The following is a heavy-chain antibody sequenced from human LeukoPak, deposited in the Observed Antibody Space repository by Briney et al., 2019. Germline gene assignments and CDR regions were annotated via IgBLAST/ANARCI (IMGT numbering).Heavy chain of an antibody. CDR2: ISGSGGST. D-gene: IGHD3-22*01. Sequence: GGSLRLSCAASGFIFSSYGMSWVRQAPGKGLEWVSAISGSGGSTYYADSVKGRFTISRDNSKNTLYLQMNSLRAEDTAVYYCAHSSGYLYYYFDYWGQGTLVTVSS. V-gene: IGHV3-23*01. CDR1: GFIFSSYG. J-gene: IGHJ4*02. CDR3: AHSSGYLYYYFDY.